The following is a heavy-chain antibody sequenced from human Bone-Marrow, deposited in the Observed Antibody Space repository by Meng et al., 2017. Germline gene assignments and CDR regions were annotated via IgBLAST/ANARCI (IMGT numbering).Heavy chain of an antibody. CDR1: GYTLTDYA. CDR2: IIPIFGTA. J-gene: IGHJ4*02. V-gene: IGHV1-69*06. D-gene: IGHD3-22*01. Sequence: QWVHSGSELKIPGASVKVSCKASGYTLTDYAINWVRQAPGQGLEWMGGIIPIFGTANYAQKFQGRVTITADKSTSTAYMELSSLRSEDTAVYYCARVDYYDSSGYPFDYWGQGTLVTVSS. CDR3: ARVDYYDSSGYPFDY.